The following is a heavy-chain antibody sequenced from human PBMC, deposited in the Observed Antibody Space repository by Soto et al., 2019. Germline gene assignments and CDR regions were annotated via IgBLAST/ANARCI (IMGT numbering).Heavy chain of an antibody. CDR2: VNGDGSST. CDR1: GFTFSSYW. Sequence: GGSLRLSCAASGFTFSSYWMHWVRQAPGKGLVWVSRVNGDGSSTIYADSVKGRFTISRDNAKNTLYLQMNSLRAEDTAVYYCARGGSTSHPWFDLWGQGTLVTVSS. J-gene: IGHJ5*02. CDR3: ARGGSTSHPWFDL. V-gene: IGHV3-74*01.